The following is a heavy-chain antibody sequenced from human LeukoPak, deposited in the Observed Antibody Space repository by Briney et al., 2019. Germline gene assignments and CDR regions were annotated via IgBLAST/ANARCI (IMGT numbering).Heavy chain of an antibody. CDR2: ISSSSSYI. CDR3: ARDRVGCSGGSCYSGGFDY. J-gene: IGHJ4*02. V-gene: IGHV3-21*01. CDR1: GFTFSSYS. D-gene: IGHD2-15*01. Sequence: PGGSLRLSCAASGFTFSSYSMNWVRQAPGKGLEWVSSISSSSSYIYYADSVKGRFTISRDNAKNSLYPQMNSLRAEDTAVYYCARDRVGCSGGSCYSGGFDYWGQGTLVTVSS.